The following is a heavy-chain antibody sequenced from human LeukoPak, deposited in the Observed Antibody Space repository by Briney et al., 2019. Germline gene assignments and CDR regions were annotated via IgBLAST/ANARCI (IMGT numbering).Heavy chain of an antibody. CDR2: MWYGGTDE. D-gene: IGHD2-2*01. CDR1: GFTFSSYG. CDR3: ARGLYCTSSSCYFGGGNFYYYMDV. Sequence: GGSLRLSCAASGFTFSSYGMHWVRQAAGKGLEWVAVMWYGGTDEYYADSVKGRFSISRDNSKNMLYLQMNSLRAEDTAIYYCARGLYCTSSSCYFGGGNFYYYMDVWGRGTTVTVSS. V-gene: IGHV3-33*01. J-gene: IGHJ6*03.